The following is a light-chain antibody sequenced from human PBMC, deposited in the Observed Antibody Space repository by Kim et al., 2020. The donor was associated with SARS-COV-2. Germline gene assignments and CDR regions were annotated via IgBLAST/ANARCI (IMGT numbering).Light chain of an antibody. CDR1: SGSIASNY. CDR3: QSYDNNNQV. Sequence: NFMLTQPHSVSESPGKTVTISCTGSSGSIASNYVQWYQQRPGSAPTTVIYENNQRPSGVPDRFSGSIDSSSTSASLSISGLKTEDEADYYCQSYDNNNQVFGGGTQLTVL. CDR2: ENN. J-gene: IGLJ3*02. V-gene: IGLV6-57*02.